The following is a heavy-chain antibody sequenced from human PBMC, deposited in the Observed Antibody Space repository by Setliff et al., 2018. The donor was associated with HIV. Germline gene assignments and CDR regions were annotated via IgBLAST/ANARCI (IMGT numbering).Heavy chain of an antibody. J-gene: IGHJ4*02. D-gene: IGHD1-26*01. CDR2: IYSSGST. CDR3: ARRMSSGSYYDY. Sequence: SETLSLTCTISGASIISYYWNWVRQPPGKGLEWIGHIYSSGSTNYNPSLKSRVTISVDTSKNQISLKLSSVTAADTAVYYCARRMSSGSYYDYWGQGTLVTVSS. CDR1: GASIISYY. V-gene: IGHV4-59*08.